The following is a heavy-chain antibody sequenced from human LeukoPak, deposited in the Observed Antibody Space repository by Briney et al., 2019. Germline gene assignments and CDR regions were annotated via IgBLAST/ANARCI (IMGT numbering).Heavy chain of an antibody. CDR3: ASLYYEN. Sequence: PSETLSLTCTVSGSSITGGYYWVWIRQPPGKGLEWVGSIYHSGSTYYNPSLKSRVTISVDTSKNQFSLKLSSVTAADTAVYYCASLYYENWGQGTLVTVSS. D-gene: IGHD3-3*01. J-gene: IGHJ4*02. CDR2: IYHSGST. V-gene: IGHV4-38-2*02. CDR1: GSSITGGYY.